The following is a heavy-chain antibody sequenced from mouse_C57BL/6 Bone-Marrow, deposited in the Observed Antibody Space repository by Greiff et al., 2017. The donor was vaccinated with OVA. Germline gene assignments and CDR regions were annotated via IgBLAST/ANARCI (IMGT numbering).Heavy chain of an antibody. J-gene: IGHJ3*01. CDR1: VYTFTSYW. CDR3: ARWFAY. V-gene: IGHV1-50*01. CDR2: IDPSDSYT. Sequence: VQLQQPGAELVKPGASVKLSCKASVYTFTSYWMQWVKQRPGQGLEWIGEIDPSDSYTNYNQKFKGKATLTVDTSSSTAYMQLSSLTSEDSAVYYCARWFAYWGQGTLVTVSA.